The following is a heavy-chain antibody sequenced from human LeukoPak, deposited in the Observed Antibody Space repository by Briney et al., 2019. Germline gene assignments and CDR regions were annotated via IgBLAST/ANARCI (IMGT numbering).Heavy chain of an antibody. J-gene: IGHJ4*02. V-gene: IGHV4-38-2*02. D-gene: IGHD7-27*01. CDR1: GYAMSSGFY. CDR3: ARDRTSWGRMGY. CDR2: IHHSGGT. Sequence: SETLSLTCTVSGYAMSSGFYWGWIRQPPGKGLEGIGTIHHSGGTYYNPSLKSRVTISIDPSKNHCSLKLGSVAASYTGVYYCARDRTSWGRMGYWGQGTLVTVSS.